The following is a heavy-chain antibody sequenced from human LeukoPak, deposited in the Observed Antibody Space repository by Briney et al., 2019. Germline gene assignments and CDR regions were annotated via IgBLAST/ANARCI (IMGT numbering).Heavy chain of an antibody. D-gene: IGHD2-8*01. J-gene: IGHJ6*03. CDR1: GYTFTGYY. CDR2: INPNSGGT. Sequence: AASVKVSCKASGYTFTGYYMHWVRQAPGQGLEWMGWINPNSGGTNYAQKFQGRVTMTRDTSISTAYMELSRLRSDDTAVYYCARDKGNGGQYYYYYMDVWGKGTTVTISS. V-gene: IGHV1-2*02. CDR3: ARDKGNGGQYYYYYMDV.